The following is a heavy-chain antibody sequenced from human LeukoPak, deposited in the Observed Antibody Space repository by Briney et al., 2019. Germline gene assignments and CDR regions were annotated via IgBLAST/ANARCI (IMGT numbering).Heavy chain of an antibody. J-gene: IGHJ4*02. CDR2: ISAYNGNT. CDR3: ARYNGYCSGGSCYSLDY. Sequence: ASVKVSCKASGYTFTSYGISWVRQAPGQGLEWMGWISAYNGNTNYAQKLQGRVTMTTDTSTSTAYMELRSLRSDDTAVYYCARYNGYCSGGSCYSLDYWGQGTLVTVSP. V-gene: IGHV1-18*01. CDR1: GYTFTSYG. D-gene: IGHD2-15*01.